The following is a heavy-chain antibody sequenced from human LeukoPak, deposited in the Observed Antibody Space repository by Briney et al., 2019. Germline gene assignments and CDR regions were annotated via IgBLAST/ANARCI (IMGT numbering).Heavy chain of an antibody. CDR1: GFTFSSYP. CDR3: AKDNYGFFDY. CDR2: ISDSGGGT. J-gene: IGHJ4*02. D-gene: IGHD4-17*01. V-gene: IGHV3-23*01. Sequence: GGSLRLSCAASGFTFSSYPMSWVRQAPGKGLEWVSSISDSGGGTYYADSVKGRFTISRDNFKNTLYLQMSSLRAEDTAVYYCAKDNYGFFDYWGQGTLVTVSS.